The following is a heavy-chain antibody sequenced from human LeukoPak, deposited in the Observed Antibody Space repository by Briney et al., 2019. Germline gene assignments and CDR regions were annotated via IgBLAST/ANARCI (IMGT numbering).Heavy chain of an antibody. D-gene: IGHD1-26*01. CDR3: GMSGDRVPLQDDVFDV. V-gene: IGHV5-51*01. CDR1: GYSFTSYW. Sequence: GESLKISCKGSGYSFTSYWIGWVRQMPGKGLEWTGIIYPGDSDTRYSPSFQGQVTISADKSISTAYLQWSSLQASDTAMYYCGMSGDRVPLQDDVFDVWGQGTMVTVST. CDR2: IYPGDSDT. J-gene: IGHJ3*01.